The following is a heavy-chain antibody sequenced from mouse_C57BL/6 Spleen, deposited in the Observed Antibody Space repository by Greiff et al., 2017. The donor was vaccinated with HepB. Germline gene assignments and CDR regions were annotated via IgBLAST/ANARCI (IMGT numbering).Heavy chain of an antibody. Sequence: QVQLQQPGAELVKPGASVKLSCKASGYTFTSYWMQWVKQRPGQGLEWIGEIDPSDSYTNYNQKFKGKATLTVDKSSSTAYMQLSSLTSEDSAVYYCARRTTVVASTKCFDVWGTGTTVTVSS. D-gene: IGHD1-1*01. J-gene: IGHJ1*03. CDR2: IDPSDSYT. V-gene: IGHV1-50*01. CDR1: GYTFTSYW. CDR3: ARRTTVVASTKCFDV.